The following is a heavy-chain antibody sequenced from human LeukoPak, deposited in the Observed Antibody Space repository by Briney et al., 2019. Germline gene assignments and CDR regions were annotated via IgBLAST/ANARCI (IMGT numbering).Heavy chain of an antibody. V-gene: IGHV4-34*01. Sequence: SETLSLTCAVYGGSFSGYYWSWIRQPPGKGLEWIGEINHSGSTNYSPSLKSRVTISVDTSENQFSLKLSSVTAADTAVYYCARGGPDGHCRVNSCYNYPFDFWGQGTLVTVSS. CDR1: GGSFSGYY. J-gene: IGHJ4*02. CDR3: ARGGPDGHCRVNSCYNYPFDF. D-gene: IGHD2-2*02. CDR2: INHSGST.